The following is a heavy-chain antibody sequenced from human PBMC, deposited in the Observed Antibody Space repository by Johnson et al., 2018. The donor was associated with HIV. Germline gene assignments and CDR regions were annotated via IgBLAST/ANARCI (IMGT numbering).Heavy chain of an antibody. J-gene: IGHJ3*02. V-gene: IGHV3-30-3*01. Sequence: QVQLVESGGGLVQPGGSLRLSCAASGFTFSSYAMSWVRQAPGKGLEWVAVISYDGSNKYYADSVKGRFTISRDNSKNTLYLQMNSLRAEDTAVYYCARGPHEVVVVAATSAFDIWGQGTMVTVSS. D-gene: IGHD2-15*01. CDR1: GFTFSSYA. CDR2: ISYDGSNK. CDR3: ARGPHEVVVVAATSAFDI.